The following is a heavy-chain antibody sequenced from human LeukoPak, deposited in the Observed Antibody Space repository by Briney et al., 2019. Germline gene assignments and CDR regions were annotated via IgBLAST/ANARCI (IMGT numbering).Heavy chain of an antibody. CDR2: INPNGGGT. D-gene: IGHD1-26*01. Sequence: GASVKVSCKASGYTFTGYYMHWVRQAPGQGLEWMGWINPNGGGTNYAQKFQGRVTMTRDTSISTAYMELSRLRSDDTAVYYCARAKELSPESDYWGQGTLVTVSS. V-gene: IGHV1-2*02. CDR1: GYTFTGYY. CDR3: ARAKELSPESDY. J-gene: IGHJ4*02.